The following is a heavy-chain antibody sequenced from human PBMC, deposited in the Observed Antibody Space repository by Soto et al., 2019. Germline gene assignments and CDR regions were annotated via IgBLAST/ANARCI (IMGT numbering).Heavy chain of an antibody. Sequence: GGSLRLSCAASGFTFSSYSMNWVRQAPGKGLEWVSSISSSSSYIYYADSVKGRFTISRDNAKNSLYLQMNSLRAEDTAVYYCDRDHGRATNYARRYWYFDIWGRGTLATVSS. D-gene: IGHD4-4*01. J-gene: IGHJ2*01. CDR1: GFTFSSYS. CDR2: ISSSSSYI. CDR3: DRDHGRATNYARRYWYFDI. V-gene: IGHV3-21*01.